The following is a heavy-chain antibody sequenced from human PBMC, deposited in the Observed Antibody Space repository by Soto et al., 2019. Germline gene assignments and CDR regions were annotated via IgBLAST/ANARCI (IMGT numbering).Heavy chain of an antibody. J-gene: IGHJ5*02. V-gene: IGHV1-8*01. CDR3: ARGAYNDYSHWFDP. CDR1: GYSFTRHD. Sequence: QVQLVQSGAEVRKPGASVRVSCKATGYSFTRHDINWLSKAAGQGLEWMGWMTPNSGNAVYAQKFQGRVTMTRNTSITTAYIEVTSLKSEDTAVYFCARGAYNDYSHWFDPWGQGTLGTVSS. D-gene: IGHD4-4*01. CDR2: MTPNSGNA.